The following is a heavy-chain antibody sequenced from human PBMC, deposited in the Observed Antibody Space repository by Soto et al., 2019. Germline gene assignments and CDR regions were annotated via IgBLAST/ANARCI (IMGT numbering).Heavy chain of an antibody. CDR2: IYHSGST. CDR3: ASGLYYYDSSARAYGMDV. Sequence: SETLSLTCAVSGGSISSSNWWSWVRQPPGKGLEWIGEIYHSGSTNYNPSLKSRVTISVDTSKNQFSLKLSSVAAADTAVYYCASGLYYYDSSARAYGMDVWGQGTTVTVSS. V-gene: IGHV4-4*02. CDR1: GGSISSSNW. D-gene: IGHD3-22*01. J-gene: IGHJ6*02.